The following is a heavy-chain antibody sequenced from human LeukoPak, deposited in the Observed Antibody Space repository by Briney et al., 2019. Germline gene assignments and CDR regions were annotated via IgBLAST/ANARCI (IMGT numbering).Heavy chain of an antibody. J-gene: IGHJ5*02. Sequence: SETLSLTCTVSGGSISSYYWSWIRQPAGKGLEWIGYMYYSGSTYYNPSLKSRAAISVDTSKNQFSLKLSSVTAADTAVYYCARPYYYDSRIDPWGQGTLVTVSS. CDR3: ARPYYYDSRIDP. CDR1: GGSISSYY. V-gene: IGHV4-59*06. D-gene: IGHD3-22*01. CDR2: MYYSGST.